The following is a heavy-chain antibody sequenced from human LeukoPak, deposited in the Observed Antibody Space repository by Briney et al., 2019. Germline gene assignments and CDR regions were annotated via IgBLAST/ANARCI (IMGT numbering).Heavy chain of an antibody. CDR3: ARDGYYDSSGYDYFDY. J-gene: IGHJ4*02. CDR2: IYTIGST. CDR1: GGSISSYY. Sequence: PSETLSLTCTVSGGSISSYYWSWIRQPAGKGLEGIGRIYTIGSTNYNPSLKSRVTMSVDTSKHQFSLKLSSVTAADTAVYYCARDGYYDSSGYDYFDYWGQGTLVTVSS. V-gene: IGHV4-4*07. D-gene: IGHD3-22*01.